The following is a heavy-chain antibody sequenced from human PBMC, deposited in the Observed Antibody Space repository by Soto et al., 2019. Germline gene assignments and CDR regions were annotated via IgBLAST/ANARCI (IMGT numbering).Heavy chain of an antibody. V-gene: IGHV1-46*03. J-gene: IGHJ4*02. CDR3: TRGLERYYFDY. D-gene: IGHD3-3*01. CDR2: INPSSGTI. Sequence: QVQLVQSGAEVKKPGASVKVSCKASGYTFTRHYMHWVRQAPGQGLEWMGIINPSSGTISHAQKFQGRVTMTRDTSTSSVYMELSSLNSEDTAVYYCTRGLERYYFDYWGQGTLVTVSS. CDR1: GYTFTRHY.